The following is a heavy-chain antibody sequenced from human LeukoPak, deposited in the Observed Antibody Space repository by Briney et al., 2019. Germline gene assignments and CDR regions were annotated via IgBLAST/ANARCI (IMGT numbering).Heavy chain of an antibody. D-gene: IGHD3-10*01. CDR1: GYTFTSYD. Sequence: ASVKVSRKASGYTFTSYDINWVRQATGQGLEWMGWMNPNSGNTGYAQKFQGRVTMTRNTSISTAYMELSSLRSEDTAVYYCASGSPFRMVRGVLSLWGQGTLVTVSS. CDR2: MNPNSGNT. CDR3: ASGSPFRMVRGVLSL. J-gene: IGHJ4*02. V-gene: IGHV1-8*01.